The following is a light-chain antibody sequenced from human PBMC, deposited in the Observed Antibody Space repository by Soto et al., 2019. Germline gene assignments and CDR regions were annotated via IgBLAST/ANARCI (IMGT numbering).Light chain of an antibody. CDR2: GND. J-gene: IGLJ3*02. CDR3: AAWDNSLSGRL. Sequence: QSVLTQPPSASGTPGQRVTISCSGSGSNIGTNYVYWYQQLPGSAPKLLIYGNDQRPSGVPDRFSGSKSGTSASLAISGVRSEDVADYYCAAWDNSLSGRLFGGGTMLTVL. V-gene: IGLV1-47*01. CDR1: GSNIGTNY.